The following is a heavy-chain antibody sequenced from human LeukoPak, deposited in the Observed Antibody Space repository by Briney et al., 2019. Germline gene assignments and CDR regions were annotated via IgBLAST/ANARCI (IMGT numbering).Heavy chain of an antibody. V-gene: IGHV3-23*01. D-gene: IGHD6-13*01. Sequence: GSLRPSFAASGFPFSSYAMSWVRPAPGKGLEWVSAISGSGGSTYYADSVKGRFTISRDNSKNTLYLQMNSLRAEDTAVYYCAKDVPRIAAAGVGYFQHWGQGTLVTVSS. CDR3: AKDVPRIAAAGVGYFQH. J-gene: IGHJ1*01. CDR1: GFPFSSYA. CDR2: ISGSGGST.